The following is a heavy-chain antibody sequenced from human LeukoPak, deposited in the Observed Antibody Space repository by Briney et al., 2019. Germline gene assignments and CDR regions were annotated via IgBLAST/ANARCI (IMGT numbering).Heavy chain of an antibody. D-gene: IGHD6-19*01. CDR2: ISYDGSNK. V-gene: IGHV3-30-3*01. J-gene: IGHJ4*02. Sequence: GRSLRLSCAASGFTFSSYAMHWVRQAPGKGLEWVAVISYDGSNKYYADSVKGRFTISRDNSKNTLYLQMNSLRAEDTAVYYCALGGRVAGSEFPDYWGQGTLVTVSS. CDR1: GFTFSSYA. CDR3: ALGGRVAGSEFPDY.